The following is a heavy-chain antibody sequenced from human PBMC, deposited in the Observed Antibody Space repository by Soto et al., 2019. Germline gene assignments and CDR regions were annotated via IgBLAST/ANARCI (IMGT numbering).Heavy chain of an antibody. CDR3: ARKGLGDY. J-gene: IGHJ4*02. CDR2: IRQDGSVK. Sequence: GGSLRLSCEASGFTFSDYWMSWVRQAPGKGLEWVANIRQDGSVKYYVDSVKGRLTISRDNAKNSLYLQMDSLRAEDTAVYYCARKGLGDYWGQGTLVTVSS. V-gene: IGHV3-7*01. CDR1: GFTFSDYW.